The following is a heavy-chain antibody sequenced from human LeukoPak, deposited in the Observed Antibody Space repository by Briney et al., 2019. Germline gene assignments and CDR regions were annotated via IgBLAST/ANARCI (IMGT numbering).Heavy chain of an antibody. D-gene: IGHD6-19*01. J-gene: IGHJ4*02. CDR1: GFTFSSYA. CDR2: ISYDGSNK. V-gene: IGHV3-30-3*01. CDR3: AREGAVAGYFDY. Sequence: GGSLRLSCAASGFTFSSYAMHWVRQAPGKGLEWVAVISYDGSNKYYADSVKGRFTISRDNSKNTLYLQMNSLRAEDTAVYYRAREGAVAGYFDYWGQGTLVTVSS.